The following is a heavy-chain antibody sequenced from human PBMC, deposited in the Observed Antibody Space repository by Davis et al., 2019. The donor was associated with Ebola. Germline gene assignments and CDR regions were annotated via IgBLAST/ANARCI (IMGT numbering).Heavy chain of an antibody. Sequence: GESLKISCAASGFTFSNYDMSRVRHVPGKGLEWVSTFSASEGHTHYSDSVRGRFTNSRDNSKNTLYLQMNSLRAEDTATYYWSKYCHYTDCSYFDSWGQGTMVAVSS. CDR3: SKYCHYTDCSYFDS. CDR2: FSASEGHT. D-gene: IGHD3-16*01. J-gene: IGHJ4*02. CDR1: GFTFSNYD. V-gene: IGHV3-23*01.